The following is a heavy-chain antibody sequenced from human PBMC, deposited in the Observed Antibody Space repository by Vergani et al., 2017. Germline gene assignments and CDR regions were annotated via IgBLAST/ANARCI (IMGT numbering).Heavy chain of an antibody. Sequence: QVQLQESGPGLVKPSETLSLTCTVSGGSISSYYWSWIRQPPGKGLEWIGYIYYSGSTNYNPSLKSRVTISVDTSKNQFSLKLSSVTAADTAVYYCVSALVEGYCSSTSCFVFDYWGQGTLVTVSS. V-gene: IGHV4-59*01. CDR3: VSALVEGYCSSTSCFVFDY. CDR1: GGSISSYY. D-gene: IGHD2-2*01. CDR2: IYYSGST. J-gene: IGHJ4*02.